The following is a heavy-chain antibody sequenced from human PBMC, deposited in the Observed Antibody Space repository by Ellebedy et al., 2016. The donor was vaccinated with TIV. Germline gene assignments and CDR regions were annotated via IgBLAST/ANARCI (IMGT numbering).Heavy chain of an antibody. CDR2: INPNSGAT. Sequence: AASVKVSCKVSGYIITDNYIHWVRQAPGQGLEWMGWINPNSGATKYTQKFQGRVTMTSDTSISAAYMELNILMSDDTAIYYCARDFRQNWNDPTGVWFDPWGQGTLVTVSS. CDR3: ARDFRQNWNDPTGVWFDP. J-gene: IGHJ5*02. CDR1: GYIITDNY. V-gene: IGHV1-2*02. D-gene: IGHD1-1*01.